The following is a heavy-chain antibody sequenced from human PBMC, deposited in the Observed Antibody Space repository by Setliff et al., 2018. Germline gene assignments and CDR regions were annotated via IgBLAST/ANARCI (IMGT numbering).Heavy chain of an antibody. Sequence: GASVKVSCKASGGTFRSDGFNWVRQAPGQWLEWMGWINPNTGGTNYAQKFQGRVTLTRDTSISTSYMELKSLTSDDTAVYFCARLGAIPEPGTGVLQWGQGTLVTVSS. CDR2: INPNTGGT. J-gene: IGHJ4*02. D-gene: IGHD2-2*02. CDR3: ARLGAIPEPGTGVLQ. CDR1: GGTFRSDG. V-gene: IGHV1-2*02.